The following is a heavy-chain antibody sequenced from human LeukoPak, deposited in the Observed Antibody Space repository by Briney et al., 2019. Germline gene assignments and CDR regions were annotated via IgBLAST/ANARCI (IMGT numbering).Heavy chain of an antibody. CDR1: GYSFTSCW. J-gene: IGHJ4*02. Sequence: PGESLKISSKGSGYSFTSCWIGWVRQMPGKGLEWMGIIYPGDSDTRYSPSFQGQVTISADKSISTAYLQWSSLKASDTAMYYCARQGGYDYEGSDYWGQGALVTVST. V-gene: IGHV5-51*01. CDR2: IYPGDSDT. D-gene: IGHD5-12*01. CDR3: ARQGGYDYEGSDY.